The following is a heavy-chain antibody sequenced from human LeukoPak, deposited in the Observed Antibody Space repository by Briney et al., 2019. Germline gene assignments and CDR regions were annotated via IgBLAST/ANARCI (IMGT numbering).Heavy chain of an antibody. CDR1: GGSISSGDNY. D-gene: IGHD6-13*01. Sequence: SQTLSLTCTVSGGSISSGDNYWSWLRQPPGTGLEWIGYIYYSGSTYYNPSLKSRVTISVDTSKNQFSLKLSSVSAADTAVYYCARGDLYSSSWYNWGQGTLVTLSS. CDR3: ARGDLYSSSWYN. J-gene: IGHJ4*02. V-gene: IGHV4-30-4*08. CDR2: IYYSGST.